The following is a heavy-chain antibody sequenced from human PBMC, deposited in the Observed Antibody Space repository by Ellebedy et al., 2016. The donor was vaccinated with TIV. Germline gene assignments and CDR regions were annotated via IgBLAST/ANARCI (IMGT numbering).Heavy chain of an antibody. Sequence: GESLKISCAASGFSVSSKYMNWVRQAPGKGLEWVSVIYTVGDTHYGDPVKGRFRISRDNSKNTLYLQMNSLRAEDTAVYYCATDPDGVHGDTSDYWGRGTLVTVSS. CDR3: ATDPDGVHGDTSDY. V-gene: IGHV3-53*01. CDR1: GFSVSSKY. CDR2: IYTVGDT. J-gene: IGHJ4*02. D-gene: IGHD4-17*01.